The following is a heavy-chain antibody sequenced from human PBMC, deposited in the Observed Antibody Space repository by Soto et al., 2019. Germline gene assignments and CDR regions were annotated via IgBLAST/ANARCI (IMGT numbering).Heavy chain of an antibody. J-gene: IGHJ6*02. CDR1: GYTFTGYY. V-gene: IGHV1-2*04. CDR2: INPNSGGT. Sequence: GASVKVSCKASGYTFTGYYMHWVRQAPGQGLEWMGWINPNSGGTNYAQKFQGWVTMTRDTSISTAYMELSRLRSDDTAVYYCARDRTVTTSGYYYYGMDVWGQGTTVTVSS. D-gene: IGHD4-17*01. CDR3: ARDRTVTTSGYYYYGMDV.